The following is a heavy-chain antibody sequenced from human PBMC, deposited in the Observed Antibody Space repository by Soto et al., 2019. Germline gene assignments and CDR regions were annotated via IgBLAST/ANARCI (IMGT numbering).Heavy chain of an antibody. CDR3: AIDTNEADGDYYSYAMDI. V-gene: IGHV1-18*01. CDR1: GYTFTSYG. J-gene: IGHJ6*02. D-gene: IGHD4-17*01. CDR2: ISAYNGNT. Sequence: QVPLVQSGAEVKKPGASVKVSCKASGYTFTSYGIIWVRQAPGQGREWMGWISAYNGNTNYAQKLQGRVTMTTDTSTSTAYMELRSLRSDDTSVYYCAIDTNEADGDYYSYAMDIWRQGTTVTVS.